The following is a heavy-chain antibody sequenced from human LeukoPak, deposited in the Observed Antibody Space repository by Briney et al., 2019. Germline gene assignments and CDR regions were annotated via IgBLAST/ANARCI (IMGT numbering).Heavy chain of an antibody. CDR2: IIPILGIA. CDR1: GGTFSSYA. D-gene: IGHD6-6*01. Sequence: GASVKVSCKASGGTFSSYAISWVRQAPGQGLEWMGRIIPILGIANYAQKFQGRVTITADKSTSTAYMELSSLRSEDTAVYYCARDLHSSSAWFDPWGQGTLVTVSS. J-gene: IGHJ5*02. V-gene: IGHV1-69*04. CDR3: ARDLHSSSAWFDP.